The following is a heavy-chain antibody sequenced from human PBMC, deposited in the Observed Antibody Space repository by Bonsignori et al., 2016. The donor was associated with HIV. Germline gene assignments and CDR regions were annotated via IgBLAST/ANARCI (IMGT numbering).Heavy chain of an antibody. J-gene: IGHJ4*02. D-gene: IGHD4-23*01. V-gene: IGHV4-38-2*01. CDR2: IYHSGST. CDR3: ARHSVYGGNTLDY. Sequence: WIRQPPGKGLEWIGSIYHSGSTYYNPSLKSRVTISVDTSKNQFSLKLSSVTAADTAVYYCARHSVYGGNTLDYWGQGTLVTVSS.